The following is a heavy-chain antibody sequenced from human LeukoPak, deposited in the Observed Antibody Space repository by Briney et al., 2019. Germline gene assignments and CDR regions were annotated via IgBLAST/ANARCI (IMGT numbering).Heavy chain of an antibody. CDR1: GFTFSSYS. V-gene: IGHV3-21*01. Sequence: GGSLRLSCAASGFTFSSYSMNWVRQAPGKGLEWVSSISSSSSYIYYADSMKGRFTISRDNAKNSLYLQMNSLRAEDTAVYYCAREWGAVYDSSGYYPDYWGQGTLVTVSS. CDR3: AREWGAVYDSSGYYPDY. CDR2: ISSSSSYI. D-gene: IGHD3-22*01. J-gene: IGHJ4*02.